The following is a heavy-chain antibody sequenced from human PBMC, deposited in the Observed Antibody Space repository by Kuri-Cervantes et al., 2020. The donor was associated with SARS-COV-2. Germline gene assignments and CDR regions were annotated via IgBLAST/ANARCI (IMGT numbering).Heavy chain of an antibody. CDR1: GYNYDTYW. Sequence: GESLKISCQGSGYNYDTYWIGWVRQMSGKGLEWMGIIFPRDSETRYSPAFQGQVTISVDKSTSTVYLQWSSLKASDTAIYYCARRTGGRLGAVGDFWGQGTLVTVSS. CDR3: ARRTGGRLGAVGDF. J-gene: IGHJ4*02. V-gene: IGHV5-51*01. CDR2: IFPRDSET. D-gene: IGHD2-8*02.